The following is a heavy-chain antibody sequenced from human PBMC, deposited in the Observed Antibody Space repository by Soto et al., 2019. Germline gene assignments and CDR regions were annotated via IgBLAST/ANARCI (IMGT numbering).Heavy chain of an antibody. Sequence: RASVKVSCKASGYTFTSYYMHWVRQAPGQGLEWMGIINPSGGSTSYAQKFQGRVTMTRDTSTSTVYMELSSLRSEDTVVYYCATDYYDSSGYSLTAHWGQGTLVTVSS. CDR1: GYTFTSYY. J-gene: IGHJ1*01. D-gene: IGHD3-22*01. CDR3: ATDYYDSSGYSLTAH. V-gene: IGHV1-46*01. CDR2: INPSGGST.